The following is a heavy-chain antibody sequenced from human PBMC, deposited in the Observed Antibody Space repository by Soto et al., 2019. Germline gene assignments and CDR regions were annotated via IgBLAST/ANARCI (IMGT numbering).Heavy chain of an antibody. Sequence: GASVKVSCKASGYTFTSYYMHWVRHAPGQGLEWMGIINPSGGSTSYAQKFQGRVTMTRDTSTSTVYMELSSLRSEDTAVYYCARVLAATTYYYYGMDVWGQGTTVTVSS. CDR1: GYTFTSYY. D-gene: IGHD1-26*01. CDR2: INPSGGST. V-gene: IGHV1-46*01. J-gene: IGHJ6*02. CDR3: ARVLAATTYYYYGMDV.